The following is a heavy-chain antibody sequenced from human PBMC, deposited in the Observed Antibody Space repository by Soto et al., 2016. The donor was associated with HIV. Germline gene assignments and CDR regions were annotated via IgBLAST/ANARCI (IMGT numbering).Heavy chain of an antibody. J-gene: IGHJ3*02. CDR3: ARSSSRLNGAFDI. V-gene: IGHV3-74*01. CDR2: INNDGSST. CDR1: GFSFNNYW. Sequence: EVQLVESGGGLVQPGESLRLSCAASGFSFNNYWMHWVRQAPGKGLVWVSRINNDGSSTICADSVKGRVTISRDNAKNSLYLHMNSLGAEDTAVYYCARSSSRLNGAFDIWGQGTQVTVSS. D-gene: IGHD6-19*01.